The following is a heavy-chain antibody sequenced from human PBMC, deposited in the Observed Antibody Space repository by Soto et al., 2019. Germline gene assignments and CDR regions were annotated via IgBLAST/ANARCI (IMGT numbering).Heavy chain of an antibody. V-gene: IGHV3-53*02. CDR1: GFTVSNNF. CDR3: ARDGNGQRGSPH. Sequence: VQLVESGGGLIQAGGSLRLSCAVSGFTVSNNFMMWVRQAPGKGLEWVSLIYSGGSISYADSVKGRFTISRDGSMNMLYLQMNSLTAENTAVYYCARDGNGQRGSPHWGQGTLVTVSS. CDR2: IYSGGSI. J-gene: IGHJ4*02. D-gene: IGHD3-16*01.